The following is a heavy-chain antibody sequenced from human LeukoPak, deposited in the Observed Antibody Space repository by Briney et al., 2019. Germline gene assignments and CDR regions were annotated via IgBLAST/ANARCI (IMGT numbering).Heavy chain of an antibody. V-gene: IGHV1-69*04. CDR2: IIPILGIA. CDR3: ARAGRASSRHGVRYYGMDV. D-gene: IGHD6-13*01. CDR1: GYTFSSYA. J-gene: IGHJ6*02. Sequence: SVKVSCKASGYTFSSYAISWVRQAPGQGLEWMGRIIPILGIANYAQKFQGRVTITADKSTSTAYMELSSLRSEDTAVYYCARAGRASSRHGVRYYGMDVWGQGTTVTVSS.